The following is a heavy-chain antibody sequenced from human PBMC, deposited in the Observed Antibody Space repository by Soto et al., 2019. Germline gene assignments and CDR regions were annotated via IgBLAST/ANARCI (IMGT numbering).Heavy chain of an antibody. CDR2: IKSKTNGGTT. CDR3: VTFGVVTTGFDS. D-gene: IGHD3-3*01. V-gene: IGHV3-15*01. CDR1: GFTFSDAW. Sequence: GGSLRLSCAASGFTFSDAWMNWVRQTPGKGLEWVGRIKSKTNGGTTDYAAPVKGRFTISRDDSKATLYLQMNSLNTEDTAVYYCVTFGVVTTGFDSWGQGTLVTVS. J-gene: IGHJ4*02.